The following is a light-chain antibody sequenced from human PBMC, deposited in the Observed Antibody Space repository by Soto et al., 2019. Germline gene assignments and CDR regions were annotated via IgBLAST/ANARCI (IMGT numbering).Light chain of an antibody. Sequence: EIVLTQSPAPLSLSPGERAPLSCRASQSVSSSYLAWYQQKPGQAPRLLIYGASSRATGIPDRFSGSGSGTDFTLTISRLEPEDFAVYFCQHYNNWPPYTFGQGTKVDIK. CDR1: QSVSSSY. CDR3: QHYNNWPPYT. V-gene: IGKV3-20*01. CDR2: GAS. J-gene: IGKJ2*01.